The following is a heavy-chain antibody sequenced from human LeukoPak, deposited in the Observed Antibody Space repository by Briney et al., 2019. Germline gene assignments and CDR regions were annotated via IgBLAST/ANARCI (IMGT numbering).Heavy chain of an antibody. V-gene: IGHV3-23*01. CDR1: GFSFSGYT. CDR3: AKDSSWVLRYFDY. CDR2: ISGSGGST. D-gene: IGHD1-1*01. J-gene: IGHJ4*02. Sequence: GGSLRLSCAASGFSFSGYTMYWVRQAPGKGLEWVSAISGSGGSTYYADSVKGRFTISRDNSKNTLYLQMNSLRAEDTAVYYCAKDSSWVLRYFDYWGQGTLVTVSS.